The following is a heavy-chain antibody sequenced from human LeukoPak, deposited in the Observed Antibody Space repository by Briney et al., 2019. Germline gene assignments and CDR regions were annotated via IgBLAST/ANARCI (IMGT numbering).Heavy chain of an antibody. CDR1: GFTFSSYE. D-gene: IGHD3-22*01. CDR2: ISSSGSTI. Sequence: PGGSLRLSCAASGFTFSSYEMNWVRQAPGKGLEWVSYISSSGSTIYYADSVKGRFTISRDNAKNSLYLQMNSLRAEDTAVYYCAKAGIVVVITPNGFDYWGQGTLVTVSS. V-gene: IGHV3-48*03. CDR3: AKAGIVVVITPNGFDY. J-gene: IGHJ4*02.